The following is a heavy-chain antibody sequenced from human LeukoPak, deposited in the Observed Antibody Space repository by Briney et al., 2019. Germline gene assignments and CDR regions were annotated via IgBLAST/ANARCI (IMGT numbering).Heavy chain of an antibody. V-gene: IGHV3-23*01. Sequence: GGSLRLSCPASGFTFSSYAMSWVRQAPGKGLEWVSAISGSGGSTYYADSVKGRFTISRDNSKNTLYLQMNSLRAEDTAVYYCAKVPHCSGWRHYFDYWGQGTLVTVSS. CDR2: ISGSGGST. D-gene: IGHD6-19*01. J-gene: IGHJ4*02. CDR1: GFTFSSYA. CDR3: AKVPHCSGWRHYFDY.